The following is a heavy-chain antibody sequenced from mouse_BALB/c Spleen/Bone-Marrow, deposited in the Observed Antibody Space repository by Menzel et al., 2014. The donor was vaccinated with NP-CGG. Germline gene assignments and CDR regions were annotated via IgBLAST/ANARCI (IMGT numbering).Heavy chain of an antibody. Sequence: VQLQESGAALVKPGASVNLSCRASGFTFTTYWIHWVKQRPGQGLEWIGEINPNNGRTNYNERFKTKATLTVDKSSSTAYMQLSSLTSEDSAVYYCARGGRAMAFWGQGTSVTASS. CDR3: ARGGRAMAF. J-gene: IGHJ4*01. CDR1: GFTFTTYW. CDR2: INPNNGRT. V-gene: IGHV1S81*02. D-gene: IGHD3-3*01.